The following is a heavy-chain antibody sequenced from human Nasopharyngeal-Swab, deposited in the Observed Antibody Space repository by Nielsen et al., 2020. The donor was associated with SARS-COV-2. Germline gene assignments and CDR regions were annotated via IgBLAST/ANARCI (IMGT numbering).Heavy chain of an antibody. J-gene: IGHJ4*02. V-gene: IGHV3-23*01. CDR1: GFSFSSCS. Sequence: GGSLRLSCAASGFSFSSCSMNWIRQAPGKGLEWVSAISGSGGSTYYADSVKGRFTISRDNSKNTLYLQMNSLRAEDTAVYYCANTGGYSLGFDYWGQGTLVTVSS. CDR3: ANTGGYSLGFDY. D-gene: IGHD5-18*01. CDR2: ISGSGGST.